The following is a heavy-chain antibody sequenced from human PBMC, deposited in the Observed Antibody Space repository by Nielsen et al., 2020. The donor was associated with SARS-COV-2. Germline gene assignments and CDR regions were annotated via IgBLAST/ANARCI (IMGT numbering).Heavy chain of an antibody. V-gene: IGHV4-59*12. CDR3: ARAGVRWKHPVGAFDI. Sequence: WIRQPPGKGLEWVGYIYYSGSTNYNPSLKSRVTISVDTSKNQFSLKLSSVTAADTAVYYCARAGVRWKHPVGAFDIWGQGTMVTVSS. J-gene: IGHJ3*02. CDR2: IYYSGST. D-gene: IGHD4-23*01.